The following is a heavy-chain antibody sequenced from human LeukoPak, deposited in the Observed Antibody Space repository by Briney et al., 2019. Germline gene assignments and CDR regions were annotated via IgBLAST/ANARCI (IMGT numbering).Heavy chain of an antibody. CDR3: AREGWELLPHYYYYGMDV. Sequence: SETLSLTCTVSGGSISSGSYYWSWIRQPAGKGLEWIGRIYTSGSTNYNPSLKSRVTISVDTSKNRFSLKLSSVTAADTAVYYCAREGWELLPHYYYYGMDVWGQGTTVTVSS. J-gene: IGHJ6*02. CDR2: IYTSGST. CDR1: GGSISSGSYY. V-gene: IGHV4-61*02. D-gene: IGHD1-26*01.